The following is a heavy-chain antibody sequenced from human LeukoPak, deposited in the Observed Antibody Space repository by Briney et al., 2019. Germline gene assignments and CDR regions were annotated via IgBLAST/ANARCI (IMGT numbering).Heavy chain of an antibody. Sequence: PGGPLRLSCEASGFTFSNYAMSWVRQAPGKGLEWVSSISGSSDNTNYADSVKGRFTISRDNSKNILYLQMNSLTAEDTAVYWCAKDPINWGSIYFDCWGQGTLVTVSS. V-gene: IGHV3-23*01. J-gene: IGHJ4*02. CDR3: AKDPINWGSIYFDC. CDR2: ISGSSDNT. D-gene: IGHD7-27*01. CDR1: GFTFSNYA.